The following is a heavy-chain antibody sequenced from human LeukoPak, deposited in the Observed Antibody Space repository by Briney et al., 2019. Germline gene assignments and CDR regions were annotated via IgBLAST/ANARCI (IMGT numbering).Heavy chain of an antibody. CDR3: ARGEYSSSYYYYYYMDV. Sequence: KSSESLSLTCTVSGSSISSYYWSWIRQPPGKGLEWIGYIYYSGRTNYNPSLKSRVTISADTSKNQFSLKLSSVTAADTAVYYCARGEYSSSYYYYYYMDVWAKGTTVTVS. J-gene: IGHJ6*03. D-gene: IGHD6-6*01. CDR2: IYYSGRT. V-gene: IGHV4-59*01. CDR1: GSSISSYY.